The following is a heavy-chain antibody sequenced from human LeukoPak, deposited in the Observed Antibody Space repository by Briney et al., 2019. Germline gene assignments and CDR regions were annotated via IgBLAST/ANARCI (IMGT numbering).Heavy chain of an antibody. CDR3: ARQAYCGGDCHFDY. Sequence: GESLKISCKGSGYSFISYWIGWVRQMPGKGLEWMGIIYPGDSDTSYSPSFQGQVTISADKSISTAYLQWSSLKASATAMYYCARQAYCGGDCHFDYWGQGTLVTVSS. CDR1: GYSFISYW. D-gene: IGHD2-21*02. V-gene: IGHV5-51*01. J-gene: IGHJ4*02. CDR2: IYPGDSDT.